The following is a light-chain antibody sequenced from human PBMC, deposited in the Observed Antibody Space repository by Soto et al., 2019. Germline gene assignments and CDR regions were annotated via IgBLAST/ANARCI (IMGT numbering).Light chain of an antibody. J-gene: IGKJ2*01. V-gene: IGKV3-15*01. CDR3: QHYNKWPPWT. CDR2: GAS. Sequence: EIVMTQSPATLSVSPGERATLSCRAGQSVSSSLAWYQQKPGQAPRLLIYGASTRATGIPARFSGSGSGTEFTLTISSLQSEDFAVYYCQHYNKWPPWTFGQGTKLEIK. CDR1: QSVSSS.